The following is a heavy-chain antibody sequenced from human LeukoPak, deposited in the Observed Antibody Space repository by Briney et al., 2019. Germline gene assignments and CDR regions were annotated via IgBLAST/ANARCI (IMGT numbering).Heavy chain of an antibody. V-gene: IGHV1-2*02. CDR1: RYTFTGYY. Sequence: ASVKVSCKASRYTFTGYYMHWVRQAPGQGLEWMGWINPNSGGTNYAQKFQGRVTMTRDTSISTAYMELSRLRSDDTAVYYCARDRAVATIGGVDYWGQGTPVTVSS. J-gene: IGHJ4*02. CDR2: INPNSGGT. D-gene: IGHD5-12*01. CDR3: ARDRAVATIGGVDY.